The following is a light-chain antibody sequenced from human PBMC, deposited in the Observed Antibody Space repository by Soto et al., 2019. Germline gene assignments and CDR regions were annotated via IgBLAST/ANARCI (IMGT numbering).Light chain of an antibody. J-gene: IGKJ5*01. V-gene: IGKV3-15*01. CDR2: GTS. CDR1: QNISRS. Sequence: EIVMTQSPVTLSVSPGERATLSCRASQNISRSLAWYQQKPGQGPSLLIYGTSTRAGGVPARFSGSYSGTEFTLTITSLQPEDFATYYCQQVNSYPITFGQGTRLEIK. CDR3: QQVNSYPIT.